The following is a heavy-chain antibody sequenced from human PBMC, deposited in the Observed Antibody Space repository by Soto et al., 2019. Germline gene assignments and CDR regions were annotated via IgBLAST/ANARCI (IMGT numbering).Heavy chain of an antibody. J-gene: IGHJ6*03. D-gene: IGHD2-8*01. CDR1: GYTFTSYY. CDR3: ARGGGYCTNGVCYTVYYYYMDV. CDR2: INPSGGST. V-gene: IGHV1-46*03. Sequence: GASVKVSCKASGYTFTSYYMHWVRQAPGQGLEWMGIINPSGGSTSYAQKFQGRVTMTRDTSTSTVYMELSSLRSEDTAVYYCARGGGYCTNGVCYTVYYYYMDVWGKGTTVTVSS.